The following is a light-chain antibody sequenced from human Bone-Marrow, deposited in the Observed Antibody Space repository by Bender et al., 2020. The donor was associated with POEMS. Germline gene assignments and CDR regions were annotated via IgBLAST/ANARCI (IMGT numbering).Light chain of an antibody. Sequence: QSALTQPASVSGSPGQSITISCTGTSSDVGGYNYVSWYQQHPGKAPKLMIYDVGTRPSGVSDRFSGSKSGSTASLTISGLQAEDEGDYYCQSYDNSLGGWVFGGGTKLTVL. V-gene: IGLV2-14*01. CDR2: DVG. CDR3: QSYDNSLGGWV. J-gene: IGLJ3*02. CDR1: SSDVGGYNY.